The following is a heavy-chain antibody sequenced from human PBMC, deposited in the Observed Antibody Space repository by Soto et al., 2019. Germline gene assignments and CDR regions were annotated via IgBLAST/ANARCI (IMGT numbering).Heavy chain of an antibody. J-gene: IGHJ6*02. CDR2: IYYSGST. V-gene: IGHV4-61*08. CDR3: ASDRSSGWDQGYGMDV. D-gene: IGHD6-19*01. Sequence: SETLSLTCTVSGGSISSGGYYWSWIRQHPGKGLEWIGYIYYSGSTSYNPSLKSRVTISVDTSKNQFSLKLRSVTAADTAVYYCASDRSSGWDQGYGMDVWGQGTTVTVSS. CDR1: GGSISSGGYY.